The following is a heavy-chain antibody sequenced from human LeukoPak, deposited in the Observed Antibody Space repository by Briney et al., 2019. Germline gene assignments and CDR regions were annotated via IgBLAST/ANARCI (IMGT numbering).Heavy chain of an antibody. CDR1: GGSFSGYY. CDR3: ARGRGYSYGLDY. J-gene: IGHJ4*02. D-gene: IGHD5-18*01. V-gene: IGHV4-34*01. CDR2: INHSGST. Sequence: SETLSLTCAVYGGSFSGYYWSWIRQPPGKGLEWIGEINHSGSTNYNPSLKSRVTISVDRSKNQFSLKVSSVTAADTAVYYCARGRGYSYGLDYWGQGTLVTVSS.